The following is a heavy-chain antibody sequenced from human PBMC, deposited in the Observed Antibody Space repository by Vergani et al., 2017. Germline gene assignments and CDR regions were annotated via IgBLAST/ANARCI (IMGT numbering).Heavy chain of an antibody. J-gene: IGHJ4*02. CDR1: GFTFSSYA. V-gene: IGHV3-23*01. CDR3: EKAGGRWLHQSSCYVDY. CDR2: ISGSGGST. Sequence: EVQLLESGGGLVQPGGSLRLSCAASGFTFSSYAMSWVRQAPGKGLEWVSAISGSGGSTYYADSVKGRFTISRDNSKNTLYLQMNSLRAEDTAVYYCEKAGGRWLHQSSCYVDYWGQGTLVTVSS. D-gene: IGHD5-24*01.